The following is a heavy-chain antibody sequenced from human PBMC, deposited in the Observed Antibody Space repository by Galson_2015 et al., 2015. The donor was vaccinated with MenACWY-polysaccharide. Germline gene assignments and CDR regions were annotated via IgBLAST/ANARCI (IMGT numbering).Heavy chain of an antibody. CDR2: IRQDGSEV. V-gene: IGHV3-7*01. CDR3: ARDKAVGATHFDY. CDR1: GFTFNNYW. D-gene: IGHD1-26*01. Sequence: SLRLSCAASGFTFNNYWMSWVRQAPGKEPEWVANIRQDGSEVYYVDSVKGRFTISRDNAKDSLFLQMNSLRAEDTAVYYCARDKAVGATHFDYWGRGTLVTVSS. J-gene: IGHJ4*02.